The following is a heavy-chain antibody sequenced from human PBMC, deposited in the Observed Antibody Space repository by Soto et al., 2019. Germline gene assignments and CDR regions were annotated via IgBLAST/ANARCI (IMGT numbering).Heavy chain of an antibody. D-gene: IGHD6-13*01. CDR2: MNPNSGNT. Sequence: ASVKVACKASGYTFTSYDINWVRQATGQGLEWMGWMNPNSGNTGYAQKFQGRVTMTRNTSISTAYMELSSLRSEDTAMYYCARGIAAAGTFYYYGMDVWGQGTTVTVSS. CDR3: ARGIAAAGTFYYYGMDV. J-gene: IGHJ6*02. CDR1: GYTFTSYD. V-gene: IGHV1-8*01.